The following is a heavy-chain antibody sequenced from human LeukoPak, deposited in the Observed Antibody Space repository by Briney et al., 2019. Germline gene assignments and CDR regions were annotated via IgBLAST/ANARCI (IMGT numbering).Heavy chain of an antibody. CDR2: IYSSGST. CDR3: ARDSGYTTPA. D-gene: IGHD6-13*01. CDR1: GGSFSDEY. V-gene: IGHV4-4*07. J-gene: IGHJ5*02. Sequence: SETLSLTCSVSGGSFSDEYWSWIRQPAGKGLEWIGRIYSSGSTNYNPSLKSRVTMSVDTPKNQFSLKLSSVTAADTAIYYCARDSGYTTPAWGQGTLVTVSS.